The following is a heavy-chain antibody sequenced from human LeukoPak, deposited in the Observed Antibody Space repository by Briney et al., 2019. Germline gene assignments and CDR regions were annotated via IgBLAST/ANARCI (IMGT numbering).Heavy chain of an antibody. CDR3: ARRSKGKDY. CDR1: GGSISIYY. V-gene: IGHV4-4*07. J-gene: IGHJ4*02. Sequence: SETLSLTCTVSGGSISIYYWNWIRQPAGKGLEWIGRIFTSGITNYDPSLKSRVTISVDTSKNQFSLKLSSVTAADTAVYYCARRSKGKDYWGQGTLVTVSS. CDR2: IFTSGIT.